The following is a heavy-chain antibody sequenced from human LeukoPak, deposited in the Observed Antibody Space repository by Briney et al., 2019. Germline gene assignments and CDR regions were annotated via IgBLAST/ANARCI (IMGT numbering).Heavy chain of an antibody. V-gene: IGHV4-30-4*08. J-gene: IGHJ6*03. Sequence: TSQTLSLTCIVSGDSLISGAHYWSWIRQAPGRGLEWPGYIFYSGRTYYNPSVRSRLDISINTSENQFSVKLSSVTAADTAVYYCARYYDTLSYMDVWGKGTTVTVSS. D-gene: IGHD3-9*01. CDR3: ARYYDTLSYMDV. CDR2: IFYSGRT. CDR1: GDSLISGAHY.